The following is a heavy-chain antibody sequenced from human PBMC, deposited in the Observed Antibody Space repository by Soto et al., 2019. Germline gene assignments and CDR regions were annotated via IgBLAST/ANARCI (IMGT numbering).Heavy chain of an antibody. J-gene: IGHJ4*02. V-gene: IGHV3-21*06. CDR1: GFTFGDYA. Sequence: PGGSLRLSCAASGFTFGDYAMQWVRQAPGKGLEWVSSISSSGSYIYYADSVKGGFTISRDNAKNSLYLQMNSLRAEDTAVYYCARDVQDTAMVTNYWGQGTLVTVSS. CDR3: ARDVQDTAMVTNY. D-gene: IGHD5-18*01. CDR2: ISSSGSYI.